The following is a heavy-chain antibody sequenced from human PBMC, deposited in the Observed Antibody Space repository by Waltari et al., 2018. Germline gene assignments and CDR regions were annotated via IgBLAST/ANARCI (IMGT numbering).Heavy chain of an antibody. V-gene: IGHV4-4*02. J-gene: IGHJ2*01. CDR3: AREHIVVVTAYWYFDL. CDR2: IYHSGST. CDR1: GGSISSSNW. D-gene: IGHD2-21*02. Sequence: QVQLQESGPGLVKPSGTLSLTCAVSGGSISSSNWWSWVRQPPGKGLGWFGEIYHSGSTNYNPSLKSRVTISGDKSKNQFSLKLSSVTAADTAVYYCAREHIVVVTAYWYFDLWGRGTLVTVSS.